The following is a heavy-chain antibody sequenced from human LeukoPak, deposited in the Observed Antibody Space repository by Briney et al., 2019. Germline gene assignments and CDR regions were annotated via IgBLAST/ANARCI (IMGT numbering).Heavy chain of an antibody. Sequence: SETLSLTCTVSGGSISSSSYYWGWIRQPPGKGLEWIGSIYYSGSTYYNPSLKSRVTISVDTSKNQFSLKLSSVTAADSAVYYCARLTTAAGSTFDYWGQGTLVTVSS. D-gene: IGHD6-13*01. CDR1: GGSISSSSYY. CDR3: ARLTTAAGSTFDY. CDR2: IYYSGST. J-gene: IGHJ4*02. V-gene: IGHV4-39*01.